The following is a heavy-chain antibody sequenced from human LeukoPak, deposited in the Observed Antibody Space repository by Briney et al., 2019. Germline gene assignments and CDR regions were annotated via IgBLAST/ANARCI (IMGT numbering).Heavy chain of an antibody. D-gene: IGHD3-10*01. CDR2: INPNSGGT. V-gene: IGHV1-2*02. CDR3: ARVRPLYGSGSFDY. CDR1: GGTFSSYA. Sequence: ASVKVSCKASGGTFSSYAISWVRQAPGQGLEWMGWINPNSGGTNYAQKFQGRVTMTRDTSISTAYMELSRLRSDDTAVYYCARVRPLYGSGSFDYWGQGTLVTVSS. J-gene: IGHJ4*02.